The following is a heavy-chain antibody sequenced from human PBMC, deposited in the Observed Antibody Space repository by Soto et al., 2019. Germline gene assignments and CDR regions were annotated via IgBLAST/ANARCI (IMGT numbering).Heavy chain of an antibody. CDR3: AKPDYYGSGSYQY. CDR1: GFTFSSYS. V-gene: IGHV3-21*04. J-gene: IGHJ4*02. CDR2: ISSSGSYI. Sequence: PGGSLRLSCAASGFTFSSYSMNWVRQAPGKGLEWVSSISSSGSYIYYADSVKGRFTISRDNSKNTLYLQMNSLRAEDTAVYYCAKPDYYGSGSYQYWGQGTLVTVSS. D-gene: IGHD3-10*01.